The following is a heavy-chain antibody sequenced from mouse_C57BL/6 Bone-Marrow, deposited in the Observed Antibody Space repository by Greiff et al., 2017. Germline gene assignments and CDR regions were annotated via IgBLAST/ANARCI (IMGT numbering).Heavy chain of an antibody. V-gene: IGHV2-9-1*01. CDR3: ARTYYYGSRWYFDV. CDR1: GFSLTSYA. J-gene: IGHJ1*03. D-gene: IGHD1-1*01. Sequence: VKLMESGPGLVAPSQSLSITCTVSGFSLTSYAISWVRQPPGKGLEWLGVIWTGGGTNYNSALKSRLSISKDNSKSQVFLKMNSLQTDDTARYYCARTYYYGSRWYFDVWGTGTTVTVSS. CDR2: IWTGGGT.